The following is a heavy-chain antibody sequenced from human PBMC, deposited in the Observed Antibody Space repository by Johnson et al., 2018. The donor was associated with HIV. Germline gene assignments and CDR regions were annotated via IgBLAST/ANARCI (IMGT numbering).Heavy chain of an antibody. CDR2: ISSSGSTI. CDR3: AGGYGSGSGDAFDI. CDR1: GFTLRNYY. V-gene: IGHV3-11*04. J-gene: IGHJ3*02. Sequence: QVQLVESGGGLVQPGGSLRLSCAASGFTLRNYYMSWIRQAPGKGLEWVSYISSSGSTIYYADSVKGRFTISRDNAKNSLYLQMNSLRAEDTAVYYCAGGYGSGSGDAFDIWGQGTMVTVSS. D-gene: IGHD3-10*01.